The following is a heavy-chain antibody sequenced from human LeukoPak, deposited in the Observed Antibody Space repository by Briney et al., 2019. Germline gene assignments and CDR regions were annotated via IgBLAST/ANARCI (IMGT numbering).Heavy chain of an antibody. CDR3: ARENYDFWTGYYTGGRWFDP. J-gene: IGHJ5*02. CDR2: LSWLGEDI. D-gene: IGHD3-3*01. Sequence: GGSLRLSCAASGFTFDDYSMSWIRQAPGKGPEWVSRLSWLGEDIGYAESVKGRFTISRDNAKNSLFLQMDSLRVDDTAVYYCARENYDFWTGYYTGGRWFDPWGQGTLVTVSS. V-gene: IGHV3-20*04. CDR1: GFTFDDYS.